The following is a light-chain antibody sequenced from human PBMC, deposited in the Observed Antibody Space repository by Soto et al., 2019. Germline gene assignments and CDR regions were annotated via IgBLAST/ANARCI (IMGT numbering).Light chain of an antibody. V-gene: IGKV1-5*01. CDR2: DGS. CDR3: IQYLTYKWK. J-gene: IGKJ1*01. CDR1: QRISTW. Sequence: IEMTQSPSTLSAVVGDRVTITCRASQRISTWLAWYKQKPGKAPSLLIYDGSILKSGVQTNFSGNGSGTEFAITVSRMQPDDFEPYYCIQYLTYKWKFGQGTQVDIK.